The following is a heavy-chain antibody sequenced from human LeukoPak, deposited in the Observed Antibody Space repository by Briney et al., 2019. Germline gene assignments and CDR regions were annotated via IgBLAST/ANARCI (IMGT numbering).Heavy chain of an antibody. V-gene: IGHV4-4*07. CDR3: ARAPSGCGGTCPSDH. D-gene: IGHD2-15*01. Sequence: PSETLSLTCTVSGGSISGYFWSWIRQPAGKGLEGIGRSHDNGDSNHPPSLKRPVTMALDPSRTQVSLRLPSVPAADTAVYYCARAPSGCGGTCPSDHWGPGTLVTVSS. CDR2: SHDNGDS. J-gene: IGHJ4*02. CDR1: GGSISGYF.